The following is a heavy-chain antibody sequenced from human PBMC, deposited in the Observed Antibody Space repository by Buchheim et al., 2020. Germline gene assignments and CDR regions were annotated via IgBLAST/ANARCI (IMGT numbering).Heavy chain of an antibody. Sequence: VQLLESGGGLVQPGGSLRLSCAASGFTFSSYGMHWVRQAPGKGLEWVAVISYDGSNKYYADSVKGRFTISRDNSKNTLYLQMNSLRAEDTAVYYCARAGDLNFDYWGQGTL. CDR1: GFTFSSYG. CDR2: ISYDGSNK. V-gene: IGHV3-30*03. J-gene: IGHJ4*02. D-gene: IGHD4-17*01. CDR3: ARAGDLNFDY.